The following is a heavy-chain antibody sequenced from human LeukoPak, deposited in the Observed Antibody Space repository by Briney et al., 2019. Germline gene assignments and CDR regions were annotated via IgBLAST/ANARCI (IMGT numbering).Heavy chain of an antibody. CDR2: IYTSGST. CDR1: GGSISSYY. V-gene: IGHV4-4*07. D-gene: IGHD6-19*01. CDR3: ARTPPYSSGWYWYLDL. Sequence: SETLSLTCTVSGGSISSYYWSWIRQPAGKGLEWIGRIYTSGSTNYNPSLKSRVTMSVDTSKNQFSLKLSSVTAADTAVYYCARTPPYSSGWYWYLDLWGRGTLVTVSS. J-gene: IGHJ2*01.